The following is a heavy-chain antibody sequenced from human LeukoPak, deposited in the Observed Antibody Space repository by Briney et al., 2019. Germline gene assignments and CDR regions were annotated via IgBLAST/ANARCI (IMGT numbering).Heavy chain of an antibody. J-gene: IGHJ4*02. CDR3: ARVLAVAGTGYFDY. D-gene: IGHD6-19*01. CDR2: IYHSGST. CDR1: GGSISSGGYS. V-gene: IGHV4-30-2*01. Sequence: SETLSLTCAVSGGSISSGGYSWSWIRQPPGKGLEWIGYIYHSGSTYYNPSLKSRVTISVDRSKNQFSLKLSSVTAAGTAVYYCARVLAVAGTGYFDYWGQGTLVTVSS.